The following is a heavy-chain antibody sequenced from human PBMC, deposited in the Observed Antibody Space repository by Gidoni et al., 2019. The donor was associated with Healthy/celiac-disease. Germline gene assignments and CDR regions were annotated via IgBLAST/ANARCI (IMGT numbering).Heavy chain of an antibody. CDR2: INHRGST. CDR3: ARGWSGYDFPY. D-gene: IGHD5-12*01. V-gene: IGHV4-34*01. CDR1: GGSFSGYY. Sequence: QVQLQQWGAGLWKPSETLSLTCAVYGGSFSGYYWSWIRQPPGKGLEWIGEINHRGSTNYNPSLKSRVTISVDTSKNQFSLKLSSVTAADTAVYYCARGWSGYDFPYWGQGTLVTVSS. J-gene: IGHJ4*02.